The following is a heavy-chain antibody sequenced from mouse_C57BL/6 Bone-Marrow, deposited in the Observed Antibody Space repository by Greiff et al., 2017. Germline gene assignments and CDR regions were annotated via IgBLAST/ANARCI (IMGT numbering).Heavy chain of an antibody. V-gene: IGHV1-50*01. CDR2: IDPSDSYT. D-gene: IGHD3-2*02. CDR1: GYTFTSYW. CDR3: ARGGSSGYYAMDY. J-gene: IGHJ4*01. Sequence: VQLQQPGAELVKPGASVKLSCKASGYTFTSYWMQWVKQRPGQGLEWIGEIDPSDSYTNYNQKFKGKATLTVDTSSSAAYMQLSSLTSEDSAVYNCARGGSSGYYAMDYWGQGTSVTVSS.